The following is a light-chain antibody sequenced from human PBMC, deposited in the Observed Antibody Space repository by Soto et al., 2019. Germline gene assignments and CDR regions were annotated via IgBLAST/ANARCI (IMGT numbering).Light chain of an antibody. CDR2: KVS. CDR3: MQGTHWPPIT. Sequence: DVVVTQSPLSLPVTLGQASSISCRSSQSLLLSDGNTYLSWFQQRPGQSPRRLIYKVSKRDSGVPDRFSGSGSGTEFTLKISRVEAEDVGVYYCMQGTHWPPITFGQGTRLEIK. V-gene: IGKV2-30*02. J-gene: IGKJ5*01. CDR1: QSLLLSDGNTY.